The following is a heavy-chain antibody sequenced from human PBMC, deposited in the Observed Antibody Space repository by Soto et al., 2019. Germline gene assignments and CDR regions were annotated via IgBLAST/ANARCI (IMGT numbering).Heavy chain of an antibody. D-gene: IGHD6-19*01. CDR3: ARAGYSSGLNYFDY. CDR1: GFTFSSYS. Sequence: GGSLRLSCAASGFTFSSYSMNWVRQAPGKGLEWVSYISSSSSTIYYADSVKGRFTISRDNAKNSLYLQMNSLRDEDTAVYYCARAGYSSGLNYFDYWGQGTLVTVSS. CDR2: ISSSSSTI. J-gene: IGHJ4*02. V-gene: IGHV3-48*02.